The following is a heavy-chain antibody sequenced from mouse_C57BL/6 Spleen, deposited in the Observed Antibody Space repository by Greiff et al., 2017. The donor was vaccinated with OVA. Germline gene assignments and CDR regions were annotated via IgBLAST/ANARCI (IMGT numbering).Heavy chain of an antibody. J-gene: IGHJ2*01. Sequence: EVKVVESGEGLVKPGGSLKLSCAASGFTFSSYAMSWVRQTPEKRLEWVAYISSGGDYIYYADTVKGRFTISRDNARNTLYLQMSSLKSEDTAMYYCTREGSLSYGSSPLDYWGQGTTLTVAS. D-gene: IGHD1-1*01. V-gene: IGHV5-9-1*02. CDR3: TREGSLSYGSSPLDY. CDR2: ISSGGDYI. CDR1: GFTFSSYA.